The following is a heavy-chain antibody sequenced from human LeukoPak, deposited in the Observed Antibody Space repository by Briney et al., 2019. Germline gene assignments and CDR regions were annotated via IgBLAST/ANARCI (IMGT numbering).Heavy chain of an antibody. J-gene: IGHJ4*02. V-gene: IGHV1-46*01. CDR3: ARDHPFYYGSGSYYNATGGY. CDR2: INPSGGST. CDR1: GYTFTSYY. D-gene: IGHD3-10*01. Sequence: ASVKVSCKASGYTFTSYYMHWVRQAPGQGLEWMGIINPSGGSTSYAQKFQGRVTITADKSTSTAYMELSSLRSEDTAVYYCARDHPFYYGSGSYYNATGGYWGQGTLVTVSS.